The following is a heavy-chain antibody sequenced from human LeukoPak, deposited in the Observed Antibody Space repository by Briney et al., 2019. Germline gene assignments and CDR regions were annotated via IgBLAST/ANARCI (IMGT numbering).Heavy chain of an antibody. J-gene: IGHJ3*02. CDR3: ARPFYSGSYSAAFDI. V-gene: IGHV4-59*08. Sequence: SETLSLTCTVSGGSISSYYWSWIRQPPGKGLEWIGYIYYSGSTYYNPSLKSRVTISVDTSKNQFSLKLSSVTAADTAVYYCARPFYSGSYSAAFDIWGQGTMVTVSS. D-gene: IGHD1-26*01. CDR2: IYYSGST. CDR1: GGSISSYY.